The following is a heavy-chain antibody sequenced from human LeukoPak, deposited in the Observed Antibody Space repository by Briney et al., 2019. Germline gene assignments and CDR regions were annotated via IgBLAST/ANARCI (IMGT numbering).Heavy chain of an antibody. J-gene: IGHJ5*02. Sequence: GGSLRLSCAASGFTFSSYAMSWVPQAPGKGLEWVSTISGSGGSTYYADSVKGRFTISRDNSKNTLYLQMNSLRAEDTAIYYCAKVGTGTTSAWFDPWGQGTQVTVSS. CDR2: ISGSGGST. CDR3: AKVGTGTTSAWFDP. V-gene: IGHV3-23*01. CDR1: GFTFSSYA. D-gene: IGHD1-1*01.